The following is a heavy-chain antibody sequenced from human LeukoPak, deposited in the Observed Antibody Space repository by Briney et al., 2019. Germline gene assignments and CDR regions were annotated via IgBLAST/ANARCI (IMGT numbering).Heavy chain of an antibody. V-gene: IGHV3-30*18. CDR2: ISYDGSNK. J-gene: IGHJ4*02. CDR1: GFTFSSYG. D-gene: IGHD3-9*01. CDR3: AKGDYILTGYYSGLKAFDY. Sequence: PGGSLRLSCAASGFTFSSYGMHWVRQAPGKGLEWVAVISYDGSNKYYADSVKGRFTISRDNSKNTLYLQMNSLRAEDTAVYYCAKGDYILTGYYSGLKAFDYWGQGTLVTVSS.